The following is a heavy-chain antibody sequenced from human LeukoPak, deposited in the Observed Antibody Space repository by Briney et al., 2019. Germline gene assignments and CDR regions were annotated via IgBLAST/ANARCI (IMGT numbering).Heavy chain of an antibody. CDR1: GGSISTYY. CDR3: ARHLAGGAGRAFDM. CDR2: IHYSEST. J-gene: IGHJ3*02. Sequence: PSETLSLTCTVSGGSISTYYWSWIRQPPGKGLEWIGYIHYSESTNYNPSLKSRVTISVDTSKNQFSLNLSSVTAADTAVYFCARHLAGGAGRAFDMWGQGTMVTVSS. D-gene: IGHD1-1*01. V-gene: IGHV4-59*08.